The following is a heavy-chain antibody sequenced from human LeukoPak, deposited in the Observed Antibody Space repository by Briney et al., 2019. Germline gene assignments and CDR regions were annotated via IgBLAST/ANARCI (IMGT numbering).Heavy chain of an antibody. CDR2: INSDGRST. J-gene: IGHJ4*02. D-gene: IGHD3-3*01. Sequence: AGGSLRLSCAASGFTFNSHWMHWVRQGPGKGLVWVSRINSDGRSTSYADSVKGRFTISRDNSKNTLYLQMNSLRAEDTAVYYCAKDAPDLPTYYDFWSGYYTFDYWGQGTLVTVSS. CDR3: AKDAPDLPTYYDFWSGYYTFDY. CDR1: GFTFNSHW. V-gene: IGHV3-74*01.